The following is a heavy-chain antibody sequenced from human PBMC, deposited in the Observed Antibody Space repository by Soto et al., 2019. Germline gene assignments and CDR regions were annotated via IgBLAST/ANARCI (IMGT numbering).Heavy chain of an antibody. V-gene: IGHV4-30-2*01. D-gene: IGHD2-2*01. CDR1: GGSISSGGYS. J-gene: IGHJ5*02. CDR2: IYHSGST. CDR3: ARVPDR. Sequence: PSXTLSLTCAVSGGSISSGGYSWGWIRQPPGKGLEWIGYIYHSGSTYYNPSLKSRVTISVDRSKNQFSLKLSSVTAADTAVYYCARVPDRWGQGTLVTVSS.